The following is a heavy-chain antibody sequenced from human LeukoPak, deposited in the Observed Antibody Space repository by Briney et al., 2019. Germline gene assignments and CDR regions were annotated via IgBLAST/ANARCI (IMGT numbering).Heavy chain of an antibody. CDR1: GFTFSNAY. V-gene: IGHV3-15*07. CDR2: IKPKTDGETT. J-gene: IGHJ4*02. D-gene: IGHD2-21*01. Sequence: GGSLRLSCAASGFTFSNAYMNWVRQAPGKGLEWVGRIKPKTDGETTEYAAPVKGRFSISRDDSKNILYLQMNSLKTEATAVYYCITPLPYSAQGGQGTLVTVSS. CDR3: ITPLPYSAQ.